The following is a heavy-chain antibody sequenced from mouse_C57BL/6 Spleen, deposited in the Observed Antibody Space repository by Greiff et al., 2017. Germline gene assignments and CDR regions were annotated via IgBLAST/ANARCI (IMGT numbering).Heavy chain of an antibody. CDR3: ARSGVGLAMDY. J-gene: IGHJ4*01. CDR1: GYTFTSYW. V-gene: IGHV1-64*01. CDR2: IHPNSGST. D-gene: IGHD2-13*01. Sequence: QVQLQQPGAELVKPGASVKLSCKASGYTFTSYWMHWVKQRPGQGLEWIGMIHPNSGSTNYNEKFKSKATLTVDKSSSTAYMQLSSLTSEDSAVYYCARSGVGLAMDYWGQGTSVTVSS.